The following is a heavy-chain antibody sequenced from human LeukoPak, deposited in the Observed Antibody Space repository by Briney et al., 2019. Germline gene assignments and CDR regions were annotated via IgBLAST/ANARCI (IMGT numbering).Heavy chain of an antibody. CDR3: ARIAVAGRYFDY. V-gene: IGHV4-39*07. CDR1: GGSISSSSYY. CDR2: IYYSGST. J-gene: IGHJ4*02. Sequence: PSETLSLTCTVSGGSISSSSYYWDWIRQPPGKGLEWIGSIYYSGSTNYNPSLKSRVTISVDTSKNQFSLKLSSVTAADTAVYYCARIAVAGRYFDYWGQGTLVTVSS. D-gene: IGHD6-19*01.